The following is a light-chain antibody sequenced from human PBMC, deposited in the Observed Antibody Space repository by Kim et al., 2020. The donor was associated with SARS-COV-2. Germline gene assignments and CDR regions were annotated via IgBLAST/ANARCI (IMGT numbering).Light chain of an antibody. J-gene: IGKJ2*03. CDR1: QSVLSNSNNKKY. CDR3: QQYYDSRYS. CDR2: WAS. V-gene: IGKV4-1*01. Sequence: RATINCKSSQSVLSNSNNKKYLTWYQQKPGQPPKLLIYWASTRESGVPDRFSGSGSGTDFTLTISSLQAEDVAIYYCQQYYDSRYSFGQGTKLEI.